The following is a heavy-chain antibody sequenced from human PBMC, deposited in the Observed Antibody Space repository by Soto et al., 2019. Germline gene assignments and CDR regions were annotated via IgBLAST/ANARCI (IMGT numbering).Heavy chain of an antibody. Sequence: EAQLLESGGGLVQPGGSLRLSCVASGFTFSTYAMSWVRQAPGKGLAWVSAISAAGGSTYYADSVKGRCTISRDNSINRLYLQMNSLRTEDTAVYYCAHPRGYGVFDAYDIWGQGAMVTVSS. CDR2: ISAAGGST. D-gene: IGHD4-17*01. CDR1: GFTFSTYA. V-gene: IGHV3-23*01. J-gene: IGHJ3*02. CDR3: AHPRGYGVFDAYDI.